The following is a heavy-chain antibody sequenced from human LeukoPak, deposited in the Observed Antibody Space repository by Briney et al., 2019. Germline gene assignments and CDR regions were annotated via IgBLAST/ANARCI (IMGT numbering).Heavy chain of an antibody. V-gene: IGHV4-31*03. D-gene: IGHD5-18*01. Sequence: SETLSLTCTVSGGSISSGGYYWSWIRQHPGKGLEWIGYIYYRGSTYYNPSLKSRVTISVDTSKNQFSLKLSSVTAADTAVYYCAREAMVMGNWFDPWGQGTLVTVSS. CDR1: GGSISSGGYY. J-gene: IGHJ5*02. CDR3: AREAMVMGNWFDP. CDR2: IYYRGST.